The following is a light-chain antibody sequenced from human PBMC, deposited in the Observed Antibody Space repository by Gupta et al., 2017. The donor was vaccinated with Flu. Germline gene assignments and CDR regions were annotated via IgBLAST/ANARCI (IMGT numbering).Light chain of an antibody. Sequence: DIQMTQSPSSLSAFVGDRVSITCRTSQSINNYLNWYQHKPGKAPKLLIYAASSLQSGVPSRFGGGGSGTDFTLTISSLEPEDFATYYCQQSYSRPYTFGLGTKLEIK. CDR1: QSINNY. CDR2: AAS. CDR3: QQSYSRPYT. J-gene: IGKJ2*01. V-gene: IGKV1-39*01.